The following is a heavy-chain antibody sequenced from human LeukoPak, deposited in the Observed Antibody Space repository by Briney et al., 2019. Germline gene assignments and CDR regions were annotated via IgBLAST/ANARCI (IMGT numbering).Heavy chain of an antibody. V-gene: IGHV1-69*13. CDR2: IIPIFGTA. J-gene: IGHJ6*03. Sequence: SVKVSCKASGGTFSSYAISWVRQAPGQGLEWMGGIIPIFGTANYAQKFQGRVTITADESTSTAYMELSSLRSEDTAVYYCARWVGCSSTSCYPIYYYYYMDVWGKGTTVTVSS. CDR3: ARWVGCSSTSCYPIYYYYYMDV. D-gene: IGHD2-2*01. CDR1: GGTFSSYA.